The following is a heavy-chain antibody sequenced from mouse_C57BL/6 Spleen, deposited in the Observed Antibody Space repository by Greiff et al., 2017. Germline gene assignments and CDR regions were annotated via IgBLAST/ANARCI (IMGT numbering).Heavy chain of an antibody. D-gene: IGHD2-5*01. CDR1: GYSFTDYN. CDR3: ARSESNYERAWFAY. V-gene: IGHV1-39*01. J-gene: IGHJ3*01. Sequence: VHVKQSGPELVKPGASVKISCKASGYSFTDYNMNWVKQSNGKSLEWIGVINPNYGTTSYNQKFKGKATLTVDQSSSTAYMQLNSLTSEDSAVYYCARSESNYERAWFAYWGQGTLVTVSA. CDR2: INPNYGTT.